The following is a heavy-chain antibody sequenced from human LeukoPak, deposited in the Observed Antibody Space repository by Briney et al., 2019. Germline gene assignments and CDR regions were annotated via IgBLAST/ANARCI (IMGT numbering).Heavy chain of an antibody. CDR2: ISGSGGGT. CDR1: GFTFSSYA. J-gene: IGHJ4*02. CDR3: AKGTTNTWYETAY. V-gene: IGHV3-23*01. D-gene: IGHD6-13*01. Sequence: GGSLRLSCAASGFTFSSYAMSWVRQAPGKGLEWVSAISGSGGGTYYADSVKGRFTISRDNFKNTLFLQMNSLRVEDTAVYYCAKGTTNTWYETAYWGQGTLVTVSS.